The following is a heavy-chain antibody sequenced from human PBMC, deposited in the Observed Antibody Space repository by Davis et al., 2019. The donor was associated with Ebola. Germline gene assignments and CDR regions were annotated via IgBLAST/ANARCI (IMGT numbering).Heavy chain of an antibody. CDR3: TTFPPTVTDRDY. CDR2: SKSKIDDGTT. V-gene: IGHV3-15*01. D-gene: IGHD4-17*01. CDR1: GFTFNNAR. J-gene: IGHJ4*02. Sequence: GGSLRLSCAASGFTFNNARMSWVRQPPGKGLEWVGRSKSKIDDGTTDYTTPVKGRFSISRDDSKNTLYLQMNSLKTEDTAVYYCTTFPPTVTDRDYWGRGTLVTVSS.